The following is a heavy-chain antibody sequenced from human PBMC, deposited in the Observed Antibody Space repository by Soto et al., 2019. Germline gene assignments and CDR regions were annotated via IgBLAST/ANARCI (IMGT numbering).Heavy chain of an antibody. D-gene: IGHD4-17*01. V-gene: IGHV4-30-2*01. J-gene: IGHJ4*02. CDR1: GGSISSGGYS. CDR2: IYHSGST. CDR3: ARGMTTVTTFDY. Sequence: QLQLQESGSGLVKPSQTLSLTCAVSGGSISSGGYSCNWIRQPPGKGLEWIGYIYHSGSTYYNPSLKSRVTISVDRSKNQFYLKLSYVTAADTAVYYCARGMTTVTTFDYWGQGTLVTVSS.